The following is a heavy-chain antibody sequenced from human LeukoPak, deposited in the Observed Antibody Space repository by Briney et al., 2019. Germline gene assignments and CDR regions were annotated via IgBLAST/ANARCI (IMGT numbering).Heavy chain of an antibody. V-gene: IGHV1-69*13. Sequence: SVKVSCKASGGTLSRYVISWVRQAPGQGLEWMGGFTPIFGPANYARRFQGRVTITADESTSTVYMELTSLRSEDTAVYYCASPQLGISPTPPGYFDLWGRGTLVTVSS. CDR2: FTPIFGPA. CDR1: GGTLSRYV. CDR3: ASPQLGISPTPPGYFDL. D-gene: IGHD7-27*01. J-gene: IGHJ2*01.